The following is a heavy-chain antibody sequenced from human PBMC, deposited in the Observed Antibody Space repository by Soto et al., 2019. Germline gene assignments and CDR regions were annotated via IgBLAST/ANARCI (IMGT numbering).Heavy chain of an antibody. J-gene: IGHJ4*02. Sequence: QVELVQSGGEVKKPGASVKVSCKASGYTFTSHGISWVRQAPGQGPEWVGWINPNNDNSVSAQKFQDRVTLTTDTSTSTVYMELRSLTSDDTAFYYCARTPTYSRLGDHWGQGTLVTVAS. D-gene: IGHD3-22*01. CDR3: ARTPTYSRLGDH. V-gene: IGHV1-18*04. CDR1: GYTFTSHG. CDR2: INPNNDNS.